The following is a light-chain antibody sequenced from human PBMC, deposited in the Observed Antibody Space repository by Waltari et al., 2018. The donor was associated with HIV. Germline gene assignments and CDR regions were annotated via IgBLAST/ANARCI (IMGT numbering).Light chain of an antibody. Sequence: QSVVTQPPSVSGAPGQRVTLSCTGSSSNIGAGYDVHWYQQLPGTAPKLLIYGNSNRPSGVPDRFSGSKSGTSASLAITGLQAEDEADYYCQSYDSSLSGSDVVFGGGTELTVL. CDR3: QSYDSSLSGSDVV. V-gene: IGLV1-40*01. CDR2: GNS. J-gene: IGLJ2*01. CDR1: SSNIGAGYD.